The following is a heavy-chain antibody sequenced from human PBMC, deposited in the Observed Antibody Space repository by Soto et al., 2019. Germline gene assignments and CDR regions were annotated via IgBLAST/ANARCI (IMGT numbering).Heavy chain of an antibody. CDR1: VFTFSSYS. V-gene: IGHV3-21*01. CDR3: ARVGQLPYYYYAMDV. D-gene: IGHD1-26*01. Sequence: GGSLRLSCPASVFTFSSYSMNWFRQAPGKGLEWVSSISSSSSYIYYADSVKGRFTISRDNAKNSLYLQMISLRAEDTAVYYCARVGQLPYYYYAMDVWGQGTTVTVSS. J-gene: IGHJ6*02. CDR2: ISSSSSYI.